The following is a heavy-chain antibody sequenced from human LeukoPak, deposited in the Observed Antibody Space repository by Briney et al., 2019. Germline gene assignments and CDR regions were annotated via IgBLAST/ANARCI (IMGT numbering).Heavy chain of an antibody. CDR2: INPNSGGT. J-gene: IGHJ3*02. CDR1: GYTFTGYY. Sequence: PKASVKVSCKASGYTFTGYYMHWVRQAPGQGLEWMGWINPNSGGTNYAQKFQGRVTMTRDTSISTAYMELSRLRSDDTAVYYCARVGGFRHRRTYYYDSSGYSYAFDIWGQGTMVTVSS. D-gene: IGHD3-22*01. CDR3: ARVGGFRHRRTYYYDSSGYSYAFDI. V-gene: IGHV1-2*02.